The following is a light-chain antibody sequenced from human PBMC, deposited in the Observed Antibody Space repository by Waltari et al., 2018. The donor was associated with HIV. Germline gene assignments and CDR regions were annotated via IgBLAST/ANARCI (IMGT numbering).Light chain of an antibody. V-gene: IGLV2-8*01. CDR2: DVS. Sequence: QSALTQPPSASGSPGQSVTISCTGTSSDIGAYNYVSWFQQHPVKAPKLMIFDVSKRPSGVPDRFSGSKSGNTASLTVSGLQAEDEAYYYCASHAGSKDVFGGGTKLTVL. CDR1: SSDIGAYNY. J-gene: IGLJ2*01. CDR3: ASHAGSKDV.